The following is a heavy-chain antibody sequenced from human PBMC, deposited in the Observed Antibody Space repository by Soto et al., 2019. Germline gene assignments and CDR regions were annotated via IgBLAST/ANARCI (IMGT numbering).Heavy chain of an antibody. D-gene: IGHD1-26*01. Sequence: ASVKVSCKGSGYTFTGYYIHWVRQTPGQGPEWMGEISPQTGGTKYAQKYQGRVAMTRDTSITTVYMELSNLSPDDTAVYYCGRGRSGELVIFYWGQGTLVTVSS. CDR1: GYTFTGYY. J-gene: IGHJ4*02. CDR2: ISPQTGGT. V-gene: IGHV1-2*02. CDR3: GRGRSGELVIFY.